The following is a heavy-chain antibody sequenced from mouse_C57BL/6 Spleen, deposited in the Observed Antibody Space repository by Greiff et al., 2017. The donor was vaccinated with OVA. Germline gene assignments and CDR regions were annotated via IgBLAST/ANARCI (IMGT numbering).Heavy chain of an antibody. CDR3: ARSNYSNYHWYFDV. Sequence: VVESGPELVKPGASVKISCKASGYTFTDYYINWVKQRPGQGLEWIGWIYPGSGNTKYNEKFKGKATLTVDTSSSTAYMQLSSLTSEDSAVYFCARSNYSNYHWYFDVWGTGTTVTVSS. CDR2: IYPGSGNT. J-gene: IGHJ1*03. V-gene: IGHV1-84*01. D-gene: IGHD2-5*01. CDR1: GYTFTDYY.